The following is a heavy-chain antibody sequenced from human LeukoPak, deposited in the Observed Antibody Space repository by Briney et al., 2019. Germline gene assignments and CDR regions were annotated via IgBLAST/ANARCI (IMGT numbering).Heavy chain of an antibody. CDR2: IYYSGST. CDR3: AKVGGYYYGFDY. CDR1: GGSISSYY. D-gene: IGHD3-10*01. Sequence: SETLSLTCTVSGGSISSYYWSWIRQPPGKGLEWIGYIYYSGSTNYNPSLKSRVTISVDTSKNQFSLKLSSVTAADTAVYYCAKVGGYYYGFDYWGQGTLVTVSS. J-gene: IGHJ4*02. V-gene: IGHV4-59*01.